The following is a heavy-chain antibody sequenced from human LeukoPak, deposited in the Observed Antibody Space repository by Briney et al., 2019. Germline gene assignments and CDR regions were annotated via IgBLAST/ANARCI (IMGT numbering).Heavy chain of an antibody. Sequence: ESGGSLRLSCAASGFTFSEQYMTWIRQDRGKGLEWVSYMSNSGSTIYYADSVKGRFTIYRDNSKNPLYLQMNSLRAEDTAVYYCAKAHTRMDIVVVPAAILLMPYWGQGTLVTVSS. J-gene: IGHJ4*02. CDR3: AKAHTRMDIVVVPAAILLMPY. CDR2: MSNSGSTI. V-gene: IGHV3-11*01. D-gene: IGHD2-2*02. CDR1: GFTFSEQY.